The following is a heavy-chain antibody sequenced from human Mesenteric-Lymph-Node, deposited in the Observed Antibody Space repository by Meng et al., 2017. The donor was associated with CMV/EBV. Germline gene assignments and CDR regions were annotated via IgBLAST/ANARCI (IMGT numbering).Heavy chain of an antibody. V-gene: IGHV1-18*04. CDR3: ARLSWELLRGANDY. J-gene: IGHJ4*02. CDR1: CSHFTPFR. Sequence: ASCSHFTPFRFRLVPPGPGQGLGWMGWISGYAGNTNLAQKFQGRVTLTTDASTSTAYMEVRSLRSADTAVYYCARLSWELLRGANDYWGQGTLVTVSS. D-gene: IGHD1-26*01. CDR2: ISGYAGNT.